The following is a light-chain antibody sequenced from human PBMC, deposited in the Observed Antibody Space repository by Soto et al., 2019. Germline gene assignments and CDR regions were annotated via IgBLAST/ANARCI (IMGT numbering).Light chain of an antibody. V-gene: IGLV6-57*03. CDR2: DDN. CDR1: SXSIASNS. J-gene: IGLJ1*01. CDR3: QSYDSSKFV. Sequence: NFMLTQPHSVSESPGKTVTISCTRSSXSIASNSVQWYQQRPGSAPTTVIYDDNQRPSGVPDRFSGSIDSSSTSASLTISGLKTEDEADYYCQSYDSSKFVFGTGTKVTVL.